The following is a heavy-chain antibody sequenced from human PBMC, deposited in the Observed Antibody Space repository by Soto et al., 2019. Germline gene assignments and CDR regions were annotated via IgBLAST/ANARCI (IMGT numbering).Heavy chain of an antibody. CDR2: IVVGSGNT. Sequence: SVKVSCKASGFTFTSSAMQWVRQARGQRLEWIGWIVVGSGNTNYAQKFQERVTITRDMSTSTAYMELSSLRSEDTAVYYCAVSGYDYYYYYMDVWGKGTTVTVSS. D-gene: IGHD5-18*01. CDR3: AVSGYDYYYYYMDV. CDR1: GFTFTSSA. J-gene: IGHJ6*03. V-gene: IGHV1-58*02.